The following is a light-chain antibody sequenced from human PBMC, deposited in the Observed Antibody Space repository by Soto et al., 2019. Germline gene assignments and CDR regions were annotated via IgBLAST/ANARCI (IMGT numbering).Light chain of an antibody. CDR3: SSYTSSTSYV. CDR2: EVS. J-gene: IGLJ1*01. Sequence: QSVLTQPASVSGSPGQSITISCTGTSSDVGGYDYVSWYQQHPGKAPQLMIYEVSNRPSGVSNRFSGSKSGNTASLTISGLQAEDEADYYCSSYTSSTSYVFGTGTKVPS. V-gene: IGLV2-14*01. CDR1: SSDVGGYDY.